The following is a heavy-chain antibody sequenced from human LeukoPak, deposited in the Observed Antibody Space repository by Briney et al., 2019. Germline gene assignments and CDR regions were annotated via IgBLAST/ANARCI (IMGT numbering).Heavy chain of an antibody. CDR3: ARARCSSTSCYTDFQH. V-gene: IGHV1-69*05. J-gene: IGHJ1*01. CDR2: IIPIFGTA. CDR1: EGTFSSYA. Sequence: SVKVSCKASEGTFSSYAISWVRQAPGQGLEWMGGIIPIFGTANYARKFQGRVTITTDESTSTAYMVLSSLRSEDTAVYYCARARCSSTSCYTDFQHWGQGTLVTVSS. D-gene: IGHD2-2*02.